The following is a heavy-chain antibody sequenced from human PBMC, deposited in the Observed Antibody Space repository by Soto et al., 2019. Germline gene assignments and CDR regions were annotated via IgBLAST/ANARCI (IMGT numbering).Heavy chain of an antibody. CDR2: IYGGGRT. CDR3: AKDATRTSGWYYFDY. CDR1: GFTVSNTY. D-gene: IGHD6-19*01. Sequence: GGSLRLSCEASGFTVSNTYMSWIRQAPGRGLEWVSIIYGGGRTYYTDSVKGRFTISKDNSRNTVYLQMNSLRAEDTALYYCAKDATRTSGWYYFDYWGRGAQVTVSS. J-gene: IGHJ4*02. V-gene: IGHV3-53*01.